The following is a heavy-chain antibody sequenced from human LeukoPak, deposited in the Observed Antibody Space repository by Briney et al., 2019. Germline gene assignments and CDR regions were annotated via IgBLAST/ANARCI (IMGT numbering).Heavy chain of an antibody. CDR1: GYTFTSYG. D-gene: IGHD2-2*01. CDR2: ITPILGIA. Sequence: SVKVSCKASGYTFTSYGISWVRQAPGQGLEWMGRITPILGIANYAQKFQGRVTITADKSTSTAYMELSSLRSEDTAVYYCAREGPAAISRPFDYWGQGTLVTVSS. V-gene: IGHV1-69*04. CDR3: AREGPAAISRPFDY. J-gene: IGHJ4*02.